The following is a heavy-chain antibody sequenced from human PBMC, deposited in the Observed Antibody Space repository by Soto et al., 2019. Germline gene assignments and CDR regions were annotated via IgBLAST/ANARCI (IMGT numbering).Heavy chain of an antibody. D-gene: IGHD2-2*01. CDR3: AKYCVSTSCYARYFDA. Sequence: EVHLLESGGCLVQPGGSLRLSCVASGFSFDSHEMSWVRQAPGKGLEWVSTISYRGGSTYYADSVKGRFTVSRDNSKNTAYLQMNSLRVDDTARYYCAKYCVSTSCYARYFDAWGQGTLVTVAP. J-gene: IGHJ4*02. CDR2: ISYRGGST. V-gene: IGHV3-23*01. CDR1: GFSFDSHE.